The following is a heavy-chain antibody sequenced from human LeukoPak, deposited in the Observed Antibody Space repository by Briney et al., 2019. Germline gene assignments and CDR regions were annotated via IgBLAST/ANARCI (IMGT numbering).Heavy chain of an antibody. CDR1: GYTFTSYH. J-gene: IGHJ4*02. CDR3: ASGSGSYYFGYYFDY. CDR2: IIPIFGTA. V-gene: IGHV1-69*13. D-gene: IGHD3-10*01. Sequence: SVKVSCKASGYTFTSYHMHWVRQAPGQGLEWMGGIIPIFGTANYAQKFQGRVTITADESTSTAYMELSSLRSEDTAVYYCASGSGSYYFGYYFDYWGQGTLVTVSS.